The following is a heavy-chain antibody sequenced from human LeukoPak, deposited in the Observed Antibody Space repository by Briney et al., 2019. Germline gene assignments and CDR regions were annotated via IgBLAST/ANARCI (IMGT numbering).Heavy chain of an antibody. J-gene: IGHJ3*02. D-gene: IGHD6-6*01. CDR1: GFTVSSNY. V-gene: IGHV3-66*01. Sequence: GGSLRLSCAASGFTVSSNYMSWVRQAPGKGLEWVSVIYSGDRTYYADSVKGRFTISRDNSKNTLYLQMNSLRAEDTAIYYCTTFSMGQVVVGAFDIWGQGTMVTVSS. CDR2: IYSGDRT. CDR3: TTFSMGQVVVGAFDI.